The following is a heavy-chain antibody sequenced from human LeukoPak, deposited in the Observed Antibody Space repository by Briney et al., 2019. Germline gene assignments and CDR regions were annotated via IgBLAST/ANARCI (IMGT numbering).Heavy chain of an antibody. CDR3: ARGSSWSSWYFDY. CDR1: GFTFSSYA. CDR2: ISYDGSNK. V-gene: IGHV3-30-3*01. Sequence: GGSLRLSCAASGFTFSSYAMHWVRQAPGKGLEWVAVISYDGSNKYYADSVKGRFTISRDNSRNTLYLQMNSLRAEDTAVYYCARGSSWSSWYFDYWGQGTLVTVSS. J-gene: IGHJ4*02. D-gene: IGHD6-13*01.